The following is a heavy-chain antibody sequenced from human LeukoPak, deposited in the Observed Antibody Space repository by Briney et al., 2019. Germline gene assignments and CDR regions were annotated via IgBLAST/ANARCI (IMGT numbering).Heavy chain of an antibody. V-gene: IGHV3-33*01. CDR1: GFTFSSYG. CDR3: ARDRGGSYSNFDY. J-gene: IGHJ4*02. D-gene: IGHD1-26*01. CDR2: ICYDGSNK. Sequence: GGSLRLSCAASGFTFSSYGMHWVRQAPGQGLEWVAVICYDGSNKYYADSVKGRFTISTDNSKNTLYMQMNSLRAEDTAVYYCARDRGGSYSNFDYWGQGTLVTVSS.